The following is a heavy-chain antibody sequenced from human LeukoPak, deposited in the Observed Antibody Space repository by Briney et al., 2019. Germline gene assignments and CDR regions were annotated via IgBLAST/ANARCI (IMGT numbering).Heavy chain of an antibody. J-gene: IGHJ6*03. CDR1: GYTFTGYY. CDR2: INPNSGGT. D-gene: IGHD3-3*01. CDR3: ARGPDYDFWSGFQTNMDV. V-gene: IGHV1-2*06. Sequence: ASVKVSCKASGYTFTGYYMHWVRQAPGQGLEWMGRINPNSGGTNYAQKFQGRVTMTRDTSIGTAYMELSRLRSDDTAVYYCARGPDYDFWSGFQTNMDVWGKGTTVTVSS.